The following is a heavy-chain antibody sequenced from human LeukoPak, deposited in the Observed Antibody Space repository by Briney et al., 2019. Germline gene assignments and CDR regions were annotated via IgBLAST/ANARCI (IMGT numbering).Heavy chain of an antibody. CDR3: ARAPWGSGWSAFDY. J-gene: IGHJ4*02. Sequence: PGGSLRLSCAASGFTFSSYEMNWVRQAPGKGLEWVSYISSSGSTIYYADSVKGRFTISRDNAKISLYLQMNSLRAEDTAVYYCARAPWGSGWSAFDYWGQGTLVTVSS. V-gene: IGHV3-48*03. D-gene: IGHD6-19*01. CDR2: ISSSGSTI. CDR1: GFTFSSYE.